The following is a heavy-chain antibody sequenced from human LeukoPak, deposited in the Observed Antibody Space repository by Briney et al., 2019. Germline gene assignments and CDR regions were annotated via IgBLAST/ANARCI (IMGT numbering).Heavy chain of an antibody. D-gene: IGHD3-22*01. V-gene: IGHV4-34*01. CDR1: GGSFSGYY. Sequence: PSETLSLTCAVYGGSFSGYYWSWIRQPPGKGLEWIGEINHSGSTYYNPSLKSRVTIPVDTSKNQFSLKLSSVTAADTAVYYCTRGSIAYYYMDVWSKGTTVTISS. J-gene: IGHJ6*03. CDR2: INHSGST. CDR3: TRGSIAYYYMDV.